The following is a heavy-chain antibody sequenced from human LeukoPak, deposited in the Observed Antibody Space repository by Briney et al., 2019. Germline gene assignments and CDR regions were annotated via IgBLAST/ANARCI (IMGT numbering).Heavy chain of an antibody. Sequence: PGRSLRLSCAASGFTFDDYARHWVRQAPGKGLEWVSGISWNSGSIGYADSVKGRFTISRDNAKNSLYLQMNSLRAEDTALYYCAKDTAPIAAAGDFDYWGQGTLVTVSS. CDR3: AKDTAPIAAAGDFDY. D-gene: IGHD6-13*01. V-gene: IGHV3-9*01. CDR1: GFTFDDYA. CDR2: ISWNSGSI. J-gene: IGHJ4*02.